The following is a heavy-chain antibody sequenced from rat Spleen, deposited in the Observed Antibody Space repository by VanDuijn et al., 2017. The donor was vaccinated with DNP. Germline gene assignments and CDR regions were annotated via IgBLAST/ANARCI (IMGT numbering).Heavy chain of an antibody. Sequence: EVQLVESGGGLVQPGRSLKLSCVASGFTFNNYWMSWIRQAPGKGLEWVASISNTGDNTYYSDSVKGRFSISRDNAKSTLYLQMDSLRSEDTATYFCATGATEGFPYWGQGTLVSVSS. CDR1: GFTFNNYW. D-gene: IGHD1-11*01. CDR3: ATGATEGFPY. J-gene: IGHJ3*01. V-gene: IGHV5-31*01. CDR2: ISNTGDNT.